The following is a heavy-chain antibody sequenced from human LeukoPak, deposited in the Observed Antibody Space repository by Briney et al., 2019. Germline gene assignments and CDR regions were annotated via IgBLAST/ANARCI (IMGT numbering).Heavy chain of an antibody. CDR2: ISAYNGNT. Sequence: GGSVKVSCKASGYTFTSYGISRVRQAPGQGLEWMGWISAYNGNTNYAQKLQGRVTMTTDTSTSTAYMELRSLRSDDTAVYYCARGGKSIVVVPAAISHWWGNQYGMDVWGQGTTVTVSS. V-gene: IGHV1-18*01. CDR1: GYTFTSYG. D-gene: IGHD2-2*01. J-gene: IGHJ6*02. CDR3: ARGGKSIVVVPAAISHWWGNQYGMDV.